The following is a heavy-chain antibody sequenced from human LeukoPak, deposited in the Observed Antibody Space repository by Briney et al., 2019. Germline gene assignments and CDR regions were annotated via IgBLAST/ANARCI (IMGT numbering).Heavy chain of an antibody. Sequence: AGGSLRLSCAASGFTVSSNYMNWVRQAPGKGLEWVSVIYSGGSTYYADSVKGRFTIPRHNSKNTLYLQMNSLRAEDTAVYYCAKDIGYSYGYDYWGQGTLVTVSS. D-gene: IGHD5-18*01. CDR1: GFTVSSNY. CDR2: IYSGGST. J-gene: IGHJ4*02. V-gene: IGHV3-53*04. CDR3: AKDIGYSYGYDY.